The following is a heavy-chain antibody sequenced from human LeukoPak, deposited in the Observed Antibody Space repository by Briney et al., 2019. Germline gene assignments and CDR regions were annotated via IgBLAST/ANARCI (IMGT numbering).Heavy chain of an antibody. D-gene: IGHD6-6*01. J-gene: IGHJ4*02. V-gene: IGHV3-21*04. CDR1: GFTFSNYG. CDR3: AKALEYSNPEGLDY. Sequence: GGSLRLSCAASGFTFSNYGMHWVRQAPGKGLEWLSYISTSSSYIYYADSVKGRFTVSRDNSKNTLYLPMNSLSAEDTAVYYCAKALEYSNPEGLDYWGQGTLVTVSS. CDR2: ISTSSSYI.